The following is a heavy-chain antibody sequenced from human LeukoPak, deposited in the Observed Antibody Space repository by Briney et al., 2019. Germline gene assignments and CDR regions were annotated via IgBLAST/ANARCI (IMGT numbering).Heavy chain of an antibody. D-gene: IGHD3-22*01. J-gene: IGHJ5*02. V-gene: IGHV4-61*02. Sequence: PSETLSLTCTVSGGSISSGSYYWSWIRQPAGKGLEWIGRIYTSGSTNYNPSLKSRVTISEDTSKNQFSLKLSSVTAADTAVYYCVREEDSSGYCYANWFDPWGQGTLVTVSS. CDR1: GGSISSGSYY. CDR3: VREEDSSGYCYANWFDP. CDR2: IYTSGST.